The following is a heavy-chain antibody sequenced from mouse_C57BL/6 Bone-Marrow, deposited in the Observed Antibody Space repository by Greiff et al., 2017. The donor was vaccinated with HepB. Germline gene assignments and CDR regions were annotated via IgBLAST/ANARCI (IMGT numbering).Heavy chain of an antibody. J-gene: IGHJ4*01. Sequence: QVQLKQSGPGLVAPSQSLSITCTVSGFSLTSYGVDWVRQSPGKGLEWLGVIWGVGSTNYNSALKSRLSISKDNSKSQVFLKMNSLQTDDTAMYYCARWIYYGNLRRAMDYWGQGTSVTVSS. CDR2: IWGVGST. V-gene: IGHV2-6*01. CDR1: GFSLTSYG. CDR3: ARWIYYGNLRRAMDY. D-gene: IGHD2-1*01.